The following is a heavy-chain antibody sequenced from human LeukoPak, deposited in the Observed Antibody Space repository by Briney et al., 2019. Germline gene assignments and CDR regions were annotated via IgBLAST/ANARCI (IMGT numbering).Heavy chain of an antibody. Sequence: RAGGSLRLSCEASGFTFADYAMHWVRHFPGKGLEWVSVINWDGATTNYADSVKGRFSISRDNTKNSLYLQMKSLRTEDTALYYCVKDHQYGDYGGGDFFDFWGQGTLVTVSS. J-gene: IGHJ4*02. CDR1: GFTFADYA. CDR2: INWDGATT. D-gene: IGHD4-17*01. V-gene: IGHV3-43D*03. CDR3: VKDHQYGDYGGGDFFDF.